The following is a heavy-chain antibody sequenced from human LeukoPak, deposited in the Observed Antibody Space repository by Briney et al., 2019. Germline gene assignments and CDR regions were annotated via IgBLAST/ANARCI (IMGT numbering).Heavy chain of an antibody. Sequence: GGSLRLSCAASGFTFDDYGMSWVRQAPGKGLEWVSGINWNGGSTGYADSVKGRFTISRDNAKNSLYLQMNSLRAEDTALYYCARFEQWLVQDDYYYYMDVWGKGTTVTVSS. CDR3: ARFEQWLVQDDYYYYMDV. CDR2: INWNGGST. D-gene: IGHD6-19*01. V-gene: IGHV3-20*04. J-gene: IGHJ6*03. CDR1: GFTFDDYG.